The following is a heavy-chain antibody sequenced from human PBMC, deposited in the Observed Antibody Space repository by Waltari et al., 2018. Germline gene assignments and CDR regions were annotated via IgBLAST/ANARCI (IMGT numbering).Heavy chain of an antibody. V-gene: IGHV3-33*01. CDR1: GFTFSSYG. D-gene: IGHD6-13*01. J-gene: IGHJ6*02. CDR3: ARAYRAAAVPRYYYYGMDV. CDR2: RWYDGSNK. Sequence: QVQLVESGGGVVQPGRSLRLSCAASGFTFSSYGMHWVRQAPGKGLEWVAVRWYDGSNKDYADPGKGRFTISRDNSKNTLYLQMNSLRAEDTAVYYCARAYRAAAVPRYYYYGMDVWGQGTTVTVSS.